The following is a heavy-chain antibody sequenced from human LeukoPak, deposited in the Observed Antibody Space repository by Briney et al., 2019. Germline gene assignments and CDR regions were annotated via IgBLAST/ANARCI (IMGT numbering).Heavy chain of an antibody. CDR2: IYYSGST. J-gene: IGHJ4*02. D-gene: IGHD2-15*01. CDR1: GGTISSSNW. CDR3: ARVAVVAGTDYFDY. Sequence: SETLSLTCAVSGGTISSSNWWSWVRQPPGKGLEWIGSIYYSGSTYYNPSLKSRVTISVDTSKNQFSLKLSSVTAADTAVYSCARVAVVAGTDYFDYWGQGTLVTVSS. V-gene: IGHV4-4*02.